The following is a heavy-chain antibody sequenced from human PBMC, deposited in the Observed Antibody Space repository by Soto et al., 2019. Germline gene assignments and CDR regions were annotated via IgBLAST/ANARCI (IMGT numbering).Heavy chain of an antibody. V-gene: IGHV1-46*01. CDR3: ARALAPFYYYYGMDV. CDR1: GYTFTTHY. D-gene: IGHD3-3*02. Sequence: GAPVKGSFKASGYTFTTHYIHWGRQAPGQGLEWMGTIIPSGGSTSYAQKFQGRVTMTRDTSTSTAYMELSSLTSEDTAVYYCARALAPFYYYYGMDVWGQGTTVTVSS. CDR2: IIPSGGST. J-gene: IGHJ6*02.